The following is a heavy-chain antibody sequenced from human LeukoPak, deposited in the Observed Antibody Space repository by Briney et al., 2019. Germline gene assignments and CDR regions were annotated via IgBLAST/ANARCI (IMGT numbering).Heavy chain of an antibody. CDR3: ARGESGNYHTT. V-gene: IGHV3-74*01. J-gene: IGHJ5*02. CDR1: GFTFSSYW. Sequence: GGSLRLSCAASGFTFSSYWMFWVRQAPGKGLLWVSRIIGDGSSTSYAESVKGRFTISRDNAKNTLYLQMNSLRAEDTAVYYCARGESGNYHTTWGQGTLVTVSS. CDR2: IIGDGSST. D-gene: IGHD3-3*01.